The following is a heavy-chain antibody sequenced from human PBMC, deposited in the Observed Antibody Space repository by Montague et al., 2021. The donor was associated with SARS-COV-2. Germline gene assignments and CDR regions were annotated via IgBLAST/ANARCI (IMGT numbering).Heavy chain of an antibody. CDR2: IFYTGST. V-gene: IGHV4-59*12. D-gene: IGHD6-13*01. CDR1: GDSINTYY. Sequence: SETLSLTRTVSGDSINTYYWNWIRQPPGKGLEWLGSIFYTGSTNYNPSLKSRVAISLDTSKNQFFLKVTSVTAADTAVYYCARQAAGSYFYYGVDVWGQGTTVTVSS. J-gene: IGHJ6*02. CDR3: ARQAAGSYFYYGVDV.